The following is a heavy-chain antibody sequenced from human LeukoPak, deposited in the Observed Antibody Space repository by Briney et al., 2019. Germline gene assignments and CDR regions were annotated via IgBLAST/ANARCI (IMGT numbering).Heavy chain of an antibody. J-gene: IGHJ5*02. CDR2: INPNSGGT. Sequence: ASVKVSCKASGYTFTAYYLHWVRQAPGQGLEWMGWINPNSGGTNYAQSFQGRVSMTRDTSISTPYMELSRLRADDTALYYCARGFGGDPWGQGTLVTVSS. CDR3: ARGFGGDP. D-gene: IGHD4-23*01. V-gene: IGHV1-2*02. CDR1: GYTFTAYY.